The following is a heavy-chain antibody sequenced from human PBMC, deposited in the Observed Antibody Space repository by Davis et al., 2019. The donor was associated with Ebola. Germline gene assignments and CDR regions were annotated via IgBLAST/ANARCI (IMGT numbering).Heavy chain of an antibody. J-gene: IGHJ4*02. Sequence: SETLSLTCTVSGGSISSSSYYWSWIRQPPGKGLEWIGYIYYSGSTNYNPSLKSRVTISVDTSKNQFSLKLSSVTAADTAVYYCARGIAADNDYWGQGTLVTVSS. CDR2: IYYSGST. CDR1: GGSISSSSYY. D-gene: IGHD6-13*01. CDR3: ARGIAADNDY. V-gene: IGHV4-61*05.